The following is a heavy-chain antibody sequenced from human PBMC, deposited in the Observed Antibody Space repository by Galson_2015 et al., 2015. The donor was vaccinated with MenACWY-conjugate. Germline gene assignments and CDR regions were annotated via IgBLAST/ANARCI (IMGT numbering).Heavy chain of an antibody. Sequence: SLRLSCAASGFTFSSYSMNWVRQAPGKGLEWVSYISSSSSTIYYADSVKGRFTISRDNAKNSLYLQMNSLRAADTAVYYCASSTYYYIRGVSDAFDIWGQGTMVTVSS. V-gene: IGHV3-48*04. CDR3: ASSTYYYIRGVSDAFDI. J-gene: IGHJ3*02. D-gene: IGHD3-10*02. CDR1: GFTFSSYS. CDR2: ISSSSSTI.